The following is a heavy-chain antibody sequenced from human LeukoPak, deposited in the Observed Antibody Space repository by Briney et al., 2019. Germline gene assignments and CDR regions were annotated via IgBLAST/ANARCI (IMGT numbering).Heavy chain of an antibody. V-gene: IGHV3-23*01. J-gene: IGHJ4*02. CDR2: ITDSGLST. CDR3: GNGGDRNRYDRFDC. Sequence: PGGSLRLSCTASGFTFSNFLMSWVRQAPGEGLEWVSTITDSGLSTSYTDSVKGRFTISRDNSNNTLYLQMNSLRAEDTAVYYCGNGGDRNRYDRFDCWGQGTLVTVSS. D-gene: IGHD3-16*01. CDR1: GFTFSNFL.